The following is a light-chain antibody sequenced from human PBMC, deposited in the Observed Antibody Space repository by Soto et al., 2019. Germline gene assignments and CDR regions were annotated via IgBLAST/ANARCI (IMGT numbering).Light chain of an antibody. CDR1: QDINVY. CDR3: QHGYVAPYN. V-gene: IGKV1-39*01. J-gene: IGKJ2*01. Sequence: DFQMTQSPSSLSASVGDRVTITCRASQDINVYLNWYQQKPGEVPELLIYSASSLHSGVPSRFTGSGSETDFTLTIRSLQPEDFATYYCQHGYVAPYNFGQGTKVDI. CDR2: SAS.